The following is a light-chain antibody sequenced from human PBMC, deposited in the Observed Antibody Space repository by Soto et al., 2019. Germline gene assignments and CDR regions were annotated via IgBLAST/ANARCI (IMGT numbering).Light chain of an antibody. Sequence: VVMTQSPATLSVSPGERAVLSCRASQSLGTSLAWYHHKPGQAPRLLLYEASIRATGIPARFSGDGSGTEFTLTISSLQSEDFGIYYCQQYNHWPWTFGPGTKVDIK. CDR1: QSLGTS. CDR2: EAS. CDR3: QQYNHWPWT. V-gene: IGKV3-15*01. J-gene: IGKJ1*01.